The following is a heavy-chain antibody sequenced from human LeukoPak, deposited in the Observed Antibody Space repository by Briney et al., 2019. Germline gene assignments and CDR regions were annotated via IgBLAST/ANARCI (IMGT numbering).Heavy chain of an antibody. V-gene: IGHV1-69*13. J-gene: IGHJ4*02. Sequence: GASVKVSCKASGGTFSSYAISWVRQAPGQGLEWMGGIIPIFGTANYAQKFQGRVTITADESTSTAYMEPSSLRSEDTAVYYCARARGDDYYSDYWGQGTLVTVSS. D-gene: IGHD3-10*01. CDR3: ARARGDDYYSDY. CDR1: GGTFSSYA. CDR2: IIPIFGTA.